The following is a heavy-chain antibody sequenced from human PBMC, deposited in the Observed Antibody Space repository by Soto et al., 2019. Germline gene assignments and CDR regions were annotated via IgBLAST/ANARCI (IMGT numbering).Heavy chain of an antibody. CDR1: GYXFTSYW. V-gene: IGHV5-51*01. Sequence: EXLKISCRPSGYXFTSYWVAWVRQMPGKGLEWIGIIFPSDSDTRYSPSFQGQVTISADRSTSTVFLQWASLNSSDTAVYFCARKDKSGYLNWFDPWGQGTLGTVSS. J-gene: IGHJ5*02. CDR3: ARKDKSGYLNWFDP. D-gene: IGHD3-22*01. CDR2: IFPSDSDT.